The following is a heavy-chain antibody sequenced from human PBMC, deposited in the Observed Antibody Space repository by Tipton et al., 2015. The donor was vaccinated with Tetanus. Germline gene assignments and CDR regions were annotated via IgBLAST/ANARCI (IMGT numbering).Heavy chain of an antibody. CDR3: ARAGEGGYGATMGFYFYYKGV. Sequence: TLSLTCTVSGASISTYSWTWIRQSPGKGLEWIAYLYFSGNTNYNPSLKTRVTMSPDTPKNQVSLRLNSVTAADTAVYYCARAGEGGYGATMGFYFYYKGVWGKGTTVTVSS. CDR2: LYFSGNT. CDR1: GASISTYS. D-gene: IGHD5-12*01. V-gene: IGHV4-59*01. J-gene: IGHJ6*03.